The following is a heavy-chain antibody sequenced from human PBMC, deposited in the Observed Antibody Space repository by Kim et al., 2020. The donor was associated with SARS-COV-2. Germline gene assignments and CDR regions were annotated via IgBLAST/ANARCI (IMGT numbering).Heavy chain of an antibody. D-gene: IGHD6-13*01. V-gene: IGHV3-23*01. J-gene: IGHJ3*02. CDR2: ISGSGGST. CDR3: AKRTREKYSSSWYEWDDAFDI. CDR1: GFTFSSYA. Sequence: GGSLRLSCAASGFTFSSYAMSWVRQAPGKGLEWVSAISGSGGSTYYADSVKGRFTISRDNSKNTLYLQMNSLRAEDTAVYYCAKRTREKYSSSWYEWDDAFDIWGQGTMVTVSS.